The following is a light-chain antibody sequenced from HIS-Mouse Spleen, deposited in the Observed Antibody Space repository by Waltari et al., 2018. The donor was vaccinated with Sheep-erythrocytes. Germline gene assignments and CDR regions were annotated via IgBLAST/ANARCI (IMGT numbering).Light chain of an antibody. Sequence: QSALTQPPSASGSPGQSVTISCPGTSRDVGGYNYVSWYQQHPDKAPKLMIYEVSKRPSGVPDRFSGSKSGNTASLTVSGLQAEDEADYYCSSYAGSNNWVFGGGTKLTVL. V-gene: IGLV2-8*01. CDR3: SSYAGSNNWV. CDR1: SRDVGGYNY. CDR2: EVS. J-gene: IGLJ3*02.